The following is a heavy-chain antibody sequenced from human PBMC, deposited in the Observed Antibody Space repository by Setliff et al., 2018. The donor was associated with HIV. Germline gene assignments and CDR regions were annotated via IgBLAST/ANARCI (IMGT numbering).Heavy chain of an antibody. CDR2: IWDDGSSK. CDR1: EFSFSTYG. V-gene: IGHV3-33*08. D-gene: IGHD3-10*01. J-gene: IGHJ3*02. CDR3: ARSRGDPSEGALDI. Sequence: GGSLRLSCAASEFSFSTYGMHWVRQAPGKGLEWVAVIWDDGSSKYYGDSVKGRFTVSRDNSKNTVYLQMNSLRGEDTAIYFCARSRGDPSEGALDIWGRGTKVTVSS.